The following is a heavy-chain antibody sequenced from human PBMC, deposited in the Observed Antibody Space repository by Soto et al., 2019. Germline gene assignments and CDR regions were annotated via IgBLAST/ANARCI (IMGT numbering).Heavy chain of an antibody. J-gene: IGHJ4*02. D-gene: IGHD4-17*01. V-gene: IGHV4-31*03. CDR1: GGSISSGGYY. CDR2: IYYSGST. CDR3: AGSRDEYGDYEGKNPLDY. Sequence: PSETLSLTCTVSGGSISSGGYYWSWIRQHPGKGLEWIGYIYYSGSTYYNPSLKSRVTISVDTSKNQFSLKLSSVTAADTAVYYCAGSRDEYGDYEGKNPLDYWGQGTLVTVS.